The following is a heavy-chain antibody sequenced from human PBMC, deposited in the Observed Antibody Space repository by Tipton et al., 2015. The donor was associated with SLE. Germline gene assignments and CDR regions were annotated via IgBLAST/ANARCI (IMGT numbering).Heavy chain of an antibody. J-gene: IGHJ4*02. CDR2: INHSGST. CDR1: GGSFSGYY. Sequence: LRLSCAVYGGSFSGYYWSWTRQPPGKGLEWIGEINHSGSTNYNPSLKSRVTISVDTSKNQFSLKLSSVTAADTAVYYCARGIAAFPYYWGQGTLVTVSS. CDR3: ARGIAAFPYY. V-gene: IGHV4-34*01. D-gene: IGHD6-13*01.